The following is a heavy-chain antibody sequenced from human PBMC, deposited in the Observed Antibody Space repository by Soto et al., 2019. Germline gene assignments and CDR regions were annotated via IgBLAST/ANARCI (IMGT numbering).Heavy chain of an antibody. D-gene: IGHD7-27*01. V-gene: IGHV4-34*01. CDR2: INHSRST. CDR1: GGSFSGYY. Sequence: QVQLQQWGAGLLKPSETLSLTCAVYGGSFSGYYWSWICQPPGKGLEWIGEINHSRSTNYNPSLKSRVTISVDTSKNQFSLKLSSVTAADTAVYYCARGWGRIFDYWGQGTLVTVSS. J-gene: IGHJ4*02. CDR3: ARGWGRIFDY.